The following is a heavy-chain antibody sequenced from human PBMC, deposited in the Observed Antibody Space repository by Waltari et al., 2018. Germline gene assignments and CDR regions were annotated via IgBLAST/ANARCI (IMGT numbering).Heavy chain of an antibody. Sequence: EVQLVESGGGLVQPGGSLRLSCAASGFTFSRYAMHWVRQAPGKGLEYVSAISSNGGSTYYANSVKGRFTISRDNSKNTLYLQMGSLRAEDMAVYYCARVRVHYYMDVWGKGTTVTVSS. J-gene: IGHJ6*03. CDR2: ISSNGGST. CDR1: GFTFSRYA. CDR3: ARVRVHYYMDV. V-gene: IGHV3-64*01. D-gene: IGHD3-10*01.